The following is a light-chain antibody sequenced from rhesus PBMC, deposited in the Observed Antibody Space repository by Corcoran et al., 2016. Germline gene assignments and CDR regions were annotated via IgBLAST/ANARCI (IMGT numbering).Light chain of an antibody. V-gene: IGKV1-43*02. CDR2: AAS. Sequence: DIQMTQSPSSLSTSVGDRVTIICRASQDISSYLTWYQQKPEKAPKRLFFAASSLESGVPSRFSGSGSGTDFTLTISSLQPEDFGTYYCVQYDRDPITFGPGTKLDIK. J-gene: IGKJ3*01. CDR1: QDISSY. CDR3: VQYDRDPIT.